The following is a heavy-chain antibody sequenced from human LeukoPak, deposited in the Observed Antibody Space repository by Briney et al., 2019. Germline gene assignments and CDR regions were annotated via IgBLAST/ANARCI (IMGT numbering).Heavy chain of an antibody. J-gene: IGHJ6*02. CDR1: GYTFTSYA. D-gene: IGHD5-18*01. V-gene: IGHV1-18*01. Sequence: ASVKVSCKASGYTFTSYAISWVRQAPGQGLEWMGWISGYNGNTQYAQKVQGRVTMTTDTSTSTAYMELRSLRSDDTAVYYCARGYSYGSDYYYGMDVWGQGTTVTVSS. CDR2: ISGYNGNT. CDR3: ARGYSYGSDYYYGMDV.